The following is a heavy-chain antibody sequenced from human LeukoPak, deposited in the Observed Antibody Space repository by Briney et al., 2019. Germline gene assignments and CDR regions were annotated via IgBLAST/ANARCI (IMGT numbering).Heavy chain of an antibody. CDR1: GSTISFNY. V-gene: IGHV3-66*01. CDR2: IYRDGTT. D-gene: IGHD6-19*01. Sequence: QPGGSLRLSCAASGSTISFNYMSWVRQAPGKGLLWVSVIYRDGTTYYTDSVKGRFTISRDNAKNTLHLQMNSLRAEDTGVYYCAREAISGWQFDVWGQGVLVTVSA. CDR3: AREAISGWQFDV. J-gene: IGHJ4*02.